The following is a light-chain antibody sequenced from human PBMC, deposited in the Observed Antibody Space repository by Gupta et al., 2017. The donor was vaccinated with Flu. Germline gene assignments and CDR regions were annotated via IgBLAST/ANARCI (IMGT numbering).Light chain of an antibody. Sequence: ISVSGTGSSVGVGGCGSWFRHHPGEAPQLMIYDVNKRPSGVPGRFSGSKSDNTASLTISGLQAEDEADYYCCASVGNYAVMFGGGTKVTVL. CDR1: GSSVGVGGC. J-gene: IGLJ3*02. CDR3: CASVGNYAVM. CDR2: DVN. V-gene: IGLV2-11*01.